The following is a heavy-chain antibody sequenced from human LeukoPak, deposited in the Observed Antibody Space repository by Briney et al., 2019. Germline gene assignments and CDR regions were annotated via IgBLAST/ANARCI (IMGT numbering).Heavy chain of an antibody. CDR1: GYTFTAYY. D-gene: IGHD2-2*01. CDR2: INPNSGAT. V-gene: IGHV1-2*02. CDR3: ARVKKLMPEFEF. J-gene: IGHJ4*02. Sequence: GASVTVSCKASGYTFTAYYMHWVRHAPGQGLEWMRWINPNSGATKYAQKFQGRVSMTRDTSINTAYMDLTNLRSDDTAIFYCARVKKLMPEFEFWGQGTLVTVSS.